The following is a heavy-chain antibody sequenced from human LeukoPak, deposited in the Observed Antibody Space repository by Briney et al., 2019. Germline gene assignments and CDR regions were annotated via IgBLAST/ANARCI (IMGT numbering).Heavy chain of an antibody. CDR1: GGSISSGDYY. J-gene: IGHJ5*02. D-gene: IGHD2-15*01. CDR3: ARDPVVYCSGGSCYSGWFDP. V-gene: IGHV4-39*07. Sequence: SETLSLTCTVSGGSISSGDYYWSWIRQPPGKGLEWIGSIYYSGSTYYNPSLKSRVTISVDTSKNQFSLKLSSVTAADTAVYYCARDPVVYCSGGSCYSGWFDPWGQGTLVTVSS. CDR2: IYYSGST.